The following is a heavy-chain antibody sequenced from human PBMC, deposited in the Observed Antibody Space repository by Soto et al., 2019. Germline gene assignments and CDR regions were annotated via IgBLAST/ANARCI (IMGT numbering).Heavy chain of an antibody. CDR3: ARAYCSGGSCYLDY. CDR2: ISAYSGNT. V-gene: IGHV1-18*01. D-gene: IGHD2-15*01. Sequence: QVQLVQSGGEVKKPGAAVEVSCKASGYTFTTFGIGWVRQAPGQGLEWMGWISAYSGNTEYPQKLQGRVTMTIDTSTSTTYMELRSLRSDDTAVYYCARAYCSGGSCYLDYWGQGALVTVSS. J-gene: IGHJ4*02. CDR1: GYTFTTFG.